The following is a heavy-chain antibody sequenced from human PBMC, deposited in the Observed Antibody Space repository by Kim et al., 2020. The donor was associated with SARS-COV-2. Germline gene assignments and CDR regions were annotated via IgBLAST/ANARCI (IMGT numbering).Heavy chain of an antibody. V-gene: IGHV3-48*02. Sequence: TRNYAESGQGRLTISRNNAKNSLYLQMNSLRDEDTAVYFCASDHGWDFHYWGRGTLVTVSS. CDR2: TR. J-gene: IGHJ4*02. D-gene: IGHD1-26*01. CDR3: ASDHGWDFHY.